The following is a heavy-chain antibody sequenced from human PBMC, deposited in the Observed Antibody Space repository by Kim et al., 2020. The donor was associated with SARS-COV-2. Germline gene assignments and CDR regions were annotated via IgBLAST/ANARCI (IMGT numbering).Heavy chain of an antibody. D-gene: IGHD6-13*01. V-gene: IGHV1-8*01. CDR3: ARYSSSTDAFDI. Sequence: GYAQKFQGRVTMTRNTSISTAYMELSSLRSEDTAVYYCARYSSSTDAFDIWGQGTMVTVSS. J-gene: IGHJ3*02.